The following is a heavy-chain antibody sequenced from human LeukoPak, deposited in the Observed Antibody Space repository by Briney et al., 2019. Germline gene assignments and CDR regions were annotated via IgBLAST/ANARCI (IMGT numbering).Heavy chain of an antibody. Sequence: SETLSLTCTVSGGSISSYYWSWIRQPPGKGLEWIWYIYYSGSTNYNPSLKSRVTISVDTSKNQFSLKLSSVTAADTAVYYCARLTAHSNYYYYYMDVWGKGTTVTVSS. CDR2: IYYSGST. CDR1: GGSISSYY. J-gene: IGHJ6*03. V-gene: IGHV4-59*01. CDR3: ARLTAHSNYYYYYMDV. D-gene: IGHD4-11*01.